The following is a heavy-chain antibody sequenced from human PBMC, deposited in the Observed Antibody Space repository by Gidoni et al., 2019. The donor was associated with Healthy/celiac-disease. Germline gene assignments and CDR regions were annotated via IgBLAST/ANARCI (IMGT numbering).Heavy chain of an antibody. Sequence: EVQRVQSGGGLVKPGGSLRLACAATGFTFSSYSMNWIRQAPGKGLGWVTSVSSSSSYINYADAVKGRFTITRDNAKNSLYLQMNSLRDEGTAVYYCARAAQYSSSGSDYWGQGTLVTVSS. CDR1: GFTFSSYS. J-gene: IGHJ4*02. D-gene: IGHD6-13*01. CDR2: VSSSSSYI. CDR3: ARAAQYSSSGSDY. V-gene: IGHV3-21*01.